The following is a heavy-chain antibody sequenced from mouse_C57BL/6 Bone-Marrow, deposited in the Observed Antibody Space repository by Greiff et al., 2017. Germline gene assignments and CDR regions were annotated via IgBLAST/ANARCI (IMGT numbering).Heavy chain of an antibody. Sequence: QVQLQQPGAELVRPGTSVKLSCKASGYTFTSYWMHWVKQRPGQGLEWIGVIDPSDSYTNYNQKFKGKATLTVDPSSSTAYMQLSSLTSEDSAVYYCARSGAYYGNYNAYWGQGTLVTVSA. D-gene: IGHD2-10*01. CDR1: GYTFTSYW. CDR2: IDPSDSYT. CDR3: ARSGAYYGNYNAY. J-gene: IGHJ3*01. V-gene: IGHV1-59*01.